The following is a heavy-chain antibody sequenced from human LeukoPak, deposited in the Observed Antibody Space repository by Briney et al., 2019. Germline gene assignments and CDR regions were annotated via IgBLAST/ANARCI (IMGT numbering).Heavy chain of an antibody. V-gene: IGHV4-39*07. J-gene: IGHJ6*03. CDR3: ARAYCSSTSCYTSSTRYYYYMDV. CDR1: GGSISSSSYY. D-gene: IGHD2-2*02. CDR2: IYYSGST. Sequence: SETLSLTCTVPGGSISSSSYYWGWIRQPPGKGLEWIGSIYYSGSTYYNPSLKSRVTMSVDTSKNQFSLKLSSVTAADTAMYYCARAYCSSTSCYTSSTRYYYYMDVWGKGTTVTVS.